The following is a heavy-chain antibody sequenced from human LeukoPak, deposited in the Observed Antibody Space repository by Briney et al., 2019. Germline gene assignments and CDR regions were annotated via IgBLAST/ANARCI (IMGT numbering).Heavy chain of an antibody. CDR2: ISSSGNTI. CDR1: GFTFSDYY. Sequence: GGSLRLSCAASGFTFSDYYMSWLRQAPGKGLEWVSYISSSGNTIYYADSVKGRFTIYRDNAKNSLYLQMNSLKAADTAVYFGARHIWARGYVEYWGQGALGTVSS. V-gene: IGHV3-11*01. J-gene: IGHJ4*03. D-gene: IGHD2-21*01. CDR3: ARHIWARGYVEY.